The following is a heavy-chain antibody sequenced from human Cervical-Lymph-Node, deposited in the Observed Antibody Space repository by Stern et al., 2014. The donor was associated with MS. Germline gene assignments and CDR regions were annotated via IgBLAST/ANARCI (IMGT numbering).Heavy chain of an antibody. J-gene: IGHJ6*02. CDR3: ASLAVAGTGGMDV. CDR1: GFTFDAYA. CDR2: ISWDGNET. Sequence: EVQLVESGGGLAQPGGALSLSCFGTGFTFDAYAMHWLPPAPGEGLQLVAGISWDGNETVYTDSVKGRFTFSRDNAKNSLYLQMNSLRPDDTALYYCASLAVAGTGGMDVWGQGATVTVSS. D-gene: IGHD6-19*01. V-gene: IGHV3-9*01.